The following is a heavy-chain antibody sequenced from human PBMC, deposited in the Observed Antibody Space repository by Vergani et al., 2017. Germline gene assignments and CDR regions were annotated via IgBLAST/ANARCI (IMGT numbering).Heavy chain of an antibody. J-gene: IGHJ6*02. CDR1: GFTFSSYA. CDR3: ASFFMTTALTNYYGMDV. CDR2: ISSSSSYI. V-gene: IGHV3-21*01. D-gene: IGHD4-17*01. Sequence: EVQLVESGGGLVQPGGSLRLSCAASGFTFSSYAMSWVRQAPGKGLEWVSSISSSSSYIYYADSVKGRFTISRDNAKNSLYLQMNSLRAEDTAVYYCASFFMTTALTNYYGMDVWGQGTTVTVSS.